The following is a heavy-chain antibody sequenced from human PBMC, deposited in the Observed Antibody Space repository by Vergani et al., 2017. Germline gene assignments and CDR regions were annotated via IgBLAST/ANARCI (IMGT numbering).Heavy chain of an antibody. J-gene: IGHJ4*02. CDR2: ISAYNGNT. CDR3: ARDQTDYYDSSGDYKPPATFDY. V-gene: IGHV1-18*04. CDR1: GSTFTNYG. Sequence: QVQLLQSGAEVKKPGASVRVSCKASGSTFTNYGITWVRQAPGQGLEWVGWISAYNGNTNYAQELQDRVTMTTDTSTSTTYMELRSLRSDDTAVYYCARDQTDYYDSSGDYKPPATFDYWGQGTLVTVSS. D-gene: IGHD3-22*01.